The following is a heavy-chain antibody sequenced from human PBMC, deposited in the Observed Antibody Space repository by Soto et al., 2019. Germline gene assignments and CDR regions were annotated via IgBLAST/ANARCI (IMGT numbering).Heavy chain of an antibody. V-gene: IGHV3-9*01. CDR2: ISWNSGNI. J-gene: IGHJ3*01. CDR1: GFICDDYA. D-gene: IGHD2-2*01. CDR3: ARDKGCSSASCYEAWTAFDL. Sequence: EVQLVESGGGLVQPGRSLRLSCAASGFICDDYAMYWVRQAPGKGLELVSGISWNSGNIGYADSVKGRFTISRDSAKSSLYLHMNSPRAEDTALYYCARDKGCSSASCYEAWTAFDLWGHGTMVTVSS.